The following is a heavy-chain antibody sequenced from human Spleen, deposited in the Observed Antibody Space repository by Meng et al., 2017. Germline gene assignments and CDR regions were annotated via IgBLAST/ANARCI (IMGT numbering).Heavy chain of an antibody. CDR2: ISSSGSTI. V-gene: IGHV3-48*03. D-gene: IGHD3-3*01. CDR1: GFTFSDYE. Sequence: SLKISCAVSGFTFSDYEMNWVRQAPGKGLEWVSYISSSGSTIYYADSVKGRFTISRDNAKNSLYLQMNSLRAEDTAVYYCARDLDFWSGYYGGFDYWGQGTLVTVSS. CDR3: ARDLDFWSGYYGGFDY. J-gene: IGHJ4*02.